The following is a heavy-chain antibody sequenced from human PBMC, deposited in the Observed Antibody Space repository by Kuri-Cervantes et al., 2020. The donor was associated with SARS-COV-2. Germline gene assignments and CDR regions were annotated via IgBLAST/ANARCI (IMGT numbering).Heavy chain of an antibody. D-gene: IGHD6-13*01. CDR2: INHSGST. Sequence: SETLSLTCAVYGGSFSGYYWSWIRQPPGKGLEWIGEINHSGSTNYNPSLKSRVTISVDTSKNQFSLKLSSVTAADTAVYYCARDLGGWKQQLVPYWGQGTLVTVSS. CDR3: ARDLGGWKQQLVPY. V-gene: IGHV4-34*01. J-gene: IGHJ4*02. CDR1: GGSFSGYY.